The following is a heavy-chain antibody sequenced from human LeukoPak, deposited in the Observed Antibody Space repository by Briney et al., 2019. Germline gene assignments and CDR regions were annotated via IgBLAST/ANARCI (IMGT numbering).Heavy chain of an antibody. CDR1: GFTFSSYG. Sequence: GRSLRLSCEASGFTFSSYGMSWVRQAPGKGLEWVSGIRVSGGNTYYADSVKGRFTISRDNSKNTLYLQMNSLRAEDTAVNYCAKTSVGEGRIIGSGYFDNWGRGTLVTVSS. J-gene: IGHJ4*02. CDR3: AKTSVGEGRIIGSGYFDN. D-gene: IGHD2-15*01. V-gene: IGHV3-23*01. CDR2: IRVSGGNT.